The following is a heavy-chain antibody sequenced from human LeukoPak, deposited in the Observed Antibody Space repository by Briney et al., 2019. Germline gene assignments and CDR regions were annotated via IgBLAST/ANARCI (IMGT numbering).Heavy chain of an antibody. J-gene: IGHJ4*02. D-gene: IGHD1-26*01. CDR2: IYHSGST. CDR1: GGSISSSNW. V-gene: IGHV4-4*02. CDR3: ARDPGYSGSYGYYFDY. Sequence: SSGTLSLTCAVSGGSISSSNWWSWVRQPPGKGLEWIGEIYHSGSTNYNPSLKSRVTISVDKSKNQFSLKLSSVTAADTAVYYCARDPGYSGSYGYYFDYWGLGTLVTVSS.